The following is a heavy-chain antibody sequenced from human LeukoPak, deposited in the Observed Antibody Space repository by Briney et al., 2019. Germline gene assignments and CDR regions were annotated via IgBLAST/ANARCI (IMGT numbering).Heavy chain of an antibody. CDR3: ASVEGVTNYLDR. J-gene: IGHJ4*02. D-gene: IGHD3-16*01. CDR1: GFTFISYA. Sequence: GRSLRLSCAASGFTFISYAMHWVRQAPGKGLEWVAVISYDGSNKYYADSVKGRFTISRDNSKNTLYLQMKSLRHEDTAVYYCASVEGVTNYLDRWGQGALVTVSS. CDR2: ISYDGSNK. V-gene: IGHV3-30*03.